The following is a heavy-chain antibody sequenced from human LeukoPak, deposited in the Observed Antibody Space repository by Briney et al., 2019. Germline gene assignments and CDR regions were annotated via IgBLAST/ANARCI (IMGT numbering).Heavy chain of an antibody. CDR1: GGSISSYY. D-gene: IGHD1-26*01. V-gene: IGHV4-59*01. CDR3: ARGSHGYYYGMDV. Sequence: SETLSLTCTVFGGSISSYYWSWIRQPPGKGLEWIGYIYYSGSTNYNPSLKSRVTMSVDTSKKQFSLKLSSVIAADTAVYYCARGSHGYYYGMDVWGQGTTVTVSS. J-gene: IGHJ6*02. CDR2: IYYSGST.